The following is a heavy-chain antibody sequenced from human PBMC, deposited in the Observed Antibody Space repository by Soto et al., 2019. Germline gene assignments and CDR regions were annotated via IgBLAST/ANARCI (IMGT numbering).Heavy chain of an antibody. CDR1: GGTFSSYA. J-gene: IGHJ5*02. V-gene: IGHV1-69*13. CDR3: ATLTGRAAGPRSWFDP. D-gene: IGHD6-13*01. Sequence: VASVKVSCKASGGTFSSYAISWVRQAPGQGLEWMGGIIPIFGTANYAQKFQGRVTITADESTSTAYMELSSLRSEDTAVYYCATLTGRAAGPRSWFDPWGRGTLVTVSS. CDR2: IIPIFGTA.